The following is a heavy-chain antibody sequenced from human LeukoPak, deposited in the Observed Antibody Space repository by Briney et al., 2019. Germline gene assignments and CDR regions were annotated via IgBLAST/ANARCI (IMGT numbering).Heavy chain of an antibody. CDR3: ARDLSVVPAATEPNWFDP. Sequence: SETPSLTCAVYGGSFSGYYWSWIRQPPGKGLEWIGEINHSGSTNYNPSLKSRVTISVDTSKNQFSLKLSSVTAADTAVYYCARDLSVVPAATEPNWFDPWGQGTLVTVSS. V-gene: IGHV4-34*01. CDR2: INHSGST. J-gene: IGHJ5*02. CDR1: GGSFSGYY. D-gene: IGHD2-2*01.